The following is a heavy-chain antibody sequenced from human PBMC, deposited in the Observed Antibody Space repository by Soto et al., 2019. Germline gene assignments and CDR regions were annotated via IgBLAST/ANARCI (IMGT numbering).Heavy chain of an antibody. D-gene: IGHD3-16*02. Sequence: PGGSLRLSCAASGFTFSSYGMHGVRQAPGKGLEWVAVISYDGSNKYYADSVKGRFTISRDNSKNTLYLQMNSLRAEDTAVYYCAKDRDYIWGSYRPTPDYWGQGT. CDR3: AKDRDYIWGSYRPTPDY. V-gene: IGHV3-30*18. CDR1: GFTFSSYG. J-gene: IGHJ4*02. CDR2: ISYDGSNK.